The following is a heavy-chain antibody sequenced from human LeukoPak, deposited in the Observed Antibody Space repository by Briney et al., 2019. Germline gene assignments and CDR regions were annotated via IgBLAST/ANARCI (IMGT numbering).Heavy chain of an antibody. CDR2: INSDGSST. D-gene: IGHD2-15*01. CDR1: GFTFSRYW. Sequence: GGSLRLSCAASGFTFSRYWMHWVRQGPGEGLVWVSRINSDGSSTSYADSVKGRFTISRDNAKNTLYLQMNSLRAEDTAVYYCAREYSTGFDPWGQGTLVTVSS. J-gene: IGHJ5*02. V-gene: IGHV3-74*01. CDR3: AREYSTGFDP.